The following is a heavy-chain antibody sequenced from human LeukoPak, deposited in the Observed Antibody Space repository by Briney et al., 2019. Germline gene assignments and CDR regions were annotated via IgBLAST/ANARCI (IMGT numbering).Heavy chain of an antibody. Sequence: GGSLRLSCAASGFTLSDYYMSWIRQAPEKGLEWLSYISSGSSYTNYADSVKGRFTISRDNAKNSLYLQMSSLRSEDTAVYYCARDLVRGTSDYWGQGTLVTVST. J-gene: IGHJ4*02. CDR3: ARDLVRGTSDY. CDR2: ISSGSSYT. V-gene: IGHV3-11*06. D-gene: IGHD3-10*01. CDR1: GFTLSDYY.